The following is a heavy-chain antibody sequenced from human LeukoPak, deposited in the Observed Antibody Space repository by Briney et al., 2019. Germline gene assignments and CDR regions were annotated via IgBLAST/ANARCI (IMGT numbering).Heavy chain of an antibody. V-gene: IGHV3-23*01. D-gene: IGHD3-22*01. J-gene: IGHJ3*02. CDR2: ISGSGTRT. Sequence: GGSLRLSCEVSGFNFISYGMRWVRQAPGKGLEWVSLISGSGTRTNYAGSVKGRFTISRDNSKNTVYLQMDSLGAEDTAVYYCVRDKYDSNRSPSDIWGQGTKVTVSS. CDR1: GFNFISYG. CDR3: VRDKYDSNRSPSDI.